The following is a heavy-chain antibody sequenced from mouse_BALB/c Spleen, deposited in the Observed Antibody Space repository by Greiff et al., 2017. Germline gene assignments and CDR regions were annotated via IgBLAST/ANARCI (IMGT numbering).Heavy chain of an antibody. Sequence: DVQLQESGAELVKPGASVKLSCTASGFNIKDTYMHWVKQRPEQGLEWIGRIDPANGNTKYDPKFQGKATITADTSSNTAYLQLSSLTSEDTAVYYCAIYGNSAMDYWGQGTSVTVSS. V-gene: IGHV14-3*02. CDR3: AIYGNSAMDY. J-gene: IGHJ4*01. CDR2: IDPANGNT. CDR1: GFNIKDTY. D-gene: IGHD2-1*01.